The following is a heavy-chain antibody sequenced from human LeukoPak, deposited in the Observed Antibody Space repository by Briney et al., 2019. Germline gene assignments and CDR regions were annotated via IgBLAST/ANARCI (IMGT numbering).Heavy chain of an antibody. J-gene: IGHJ6*03. CDR2: ITNSGSTT. CDR1: GFTFSDYY. V-gene: IGHV3-11*04. Sequence: GGSLRLSCVASGFTFSDYYMSWIRQAPGEGLEWISYITNSGSTTFYADSVKGRFSISMDNANNSLFLQMNSLRAEDTAVYYCTRDVRLRHKYYYMDVWGKGTTVTISS. D-gene: IGHD4-17*01. CDR3: TRDVRLRHKYYYMDV.